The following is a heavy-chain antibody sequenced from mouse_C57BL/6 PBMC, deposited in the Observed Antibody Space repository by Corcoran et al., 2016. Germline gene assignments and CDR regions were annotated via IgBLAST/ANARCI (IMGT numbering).Heavy chain of an antibody. D-gene: IGHD1-1*01. Sequence: QVQLQQSGAELVKPGASVKISCKASGYAFSSYWMNWVKQRPGKGLEWIGQIYPGDGDTNYNGKFKGKATLTADKSSSTAYMQLSSLTSEDSAVYFCATSTVVADWYFDVWGTGTTVTVSS. J-gene: IGHJ1*03. CDR1: GYAFSSYW. V-gene: IGHV1-80*01. CDR3: ATSTVVADWYFDV. CDR2: IYPGDGDT.